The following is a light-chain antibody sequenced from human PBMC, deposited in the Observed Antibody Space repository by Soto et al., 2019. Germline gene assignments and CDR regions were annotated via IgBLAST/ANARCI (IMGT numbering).Light chain of an antibody. V-gene: IGKV4-1*01. CDR1: QSVLDSSSGKSY. CDR2: WAS. CDR3: QQYYHLWS. J-gene: IGKJ1*01. Sequence: DFVMTQSPDSLAVSLGERATISCKSSQSVLDSSSGKSYLAWYQQKLGQPPRLLIYWASTRESGVPDRFSAGGSGADFTLTIISLQAEDVAIYYCQQYYHLWSFGQGTKVEIK.